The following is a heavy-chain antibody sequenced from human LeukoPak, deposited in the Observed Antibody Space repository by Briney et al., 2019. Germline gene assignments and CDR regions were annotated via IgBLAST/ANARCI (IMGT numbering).Heavy chain of an antibody. J-gene: IGHJ4*02. Sequence: GVSLRLFCAASGFTVRTYGMHWVRQARGKGLEWVAFIRYDGSIRYYADSVKGRFTISRDNSQNTLYLQMNSLRPEGTGVYYCAKDRSGYGPDYWGQGTLVTVSS. D-gene: IGHD5-12*01. V-gene: IGHV3-30*02. CDR2: IRYDGSIR. CDR1: GFTVRTYG. CDR3: AKDRSGYGPDY.